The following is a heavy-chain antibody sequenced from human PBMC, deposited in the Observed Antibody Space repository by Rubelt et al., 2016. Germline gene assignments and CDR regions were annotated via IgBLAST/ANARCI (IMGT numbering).Heavy chain of an antibody. V-gene: IGHV3-30*04. CDR3: ARGRFSATGGSGV. D-gene: IGHD3-10*01. J-gene: IGHJ4*02. CDR1: GFTFSSYA. CDR2: ISYDGSNK. Sequence: VQLVESGGGVVQPGRSLRLSCAASGFTFSSYAMHWVRQAPGKGLEWVAVISYDGSNKYYADSVKGRFTISRDNSKNTLSLQMNSLRAEDTAVYYCARGRFSATGGSGVWGQGTLVTVSS.